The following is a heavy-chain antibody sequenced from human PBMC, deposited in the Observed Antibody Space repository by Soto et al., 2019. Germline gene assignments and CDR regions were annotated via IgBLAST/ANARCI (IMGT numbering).Heavy chain of an antibody. D-gene: IGHD1-20*01. Sequence: LQESGPRLVKPSETLSLNCTVSGDAISNYYWSWIRQTPGRGLEWIGCVHESGSTDYNPSLKARVTISLHPSKSQSSLSLRSATAADTATYYCARGTRALITSFFAYWGQGIPVTVSS. J-gene: IGHJ4*02. CDR1: GDAISNYY. CDR3: ARGTRALITSFFAY. CDR2: VHESGST. V-gene: IGHV4-59*01.